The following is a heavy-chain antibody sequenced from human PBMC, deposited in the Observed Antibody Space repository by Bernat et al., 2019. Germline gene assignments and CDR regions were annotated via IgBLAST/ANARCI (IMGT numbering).Heavy chain of an antibody. CDR1: GFTFGSYA. Sequence: EVQLVESGGGLVQPGGSLRLSCAASGFTFGSYAMSWVRQAPGRGLGWVSAVSGSGGSTNYADSVKGRFTISRDNSKNTLYLQMNSLRAEDTAVYYCAKDDGRTVLTRDAFDIWGQGTMVTVSS. CDR2: VSGSGGST. V-gene: IGHV3-23*04. J-gene: IGHJ3*02. D-gene: IGHD4-23*01. CDR3: AKDDGRTVLTRDAFDI.